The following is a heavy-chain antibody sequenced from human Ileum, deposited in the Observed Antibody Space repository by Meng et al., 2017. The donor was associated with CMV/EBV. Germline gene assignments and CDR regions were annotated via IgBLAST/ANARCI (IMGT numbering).Heavy chain of an antibody. J-gene: IGHJ4*02. CDR2: VYSSGST. V-gene: IGHV4-4*07. Sequence: VAAPEAGPGRVKTSGTLAFTGTGSGGSISGYYWSWIRQPATKGLEWIGRVYSSGSTDYNPSLQSRVTMSVDTSKNQFSLKLSSVTAADTAVYYCARGSSSWAFDYWGQGTLVTVSS. D-gene: IGHD2-2*01. CDR1: GGSISGYY. CDR3: ARGSSSWAFDY.